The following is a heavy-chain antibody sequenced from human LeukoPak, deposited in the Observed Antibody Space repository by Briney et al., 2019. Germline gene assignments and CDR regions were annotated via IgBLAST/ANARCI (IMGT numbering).Heavy chain of an antibody. CDR2: TYYRSKWYN. J-gene: IGHJ3*02. Sequence: SQTLSLTCAISGDSVSSNSAAWNWIRQSPSRGLEWLGRTYYRSKWYNDYAVSVKSRITINPYTSKNQFSLQLKSVTPDDTAVYYCEWQGTDAFDIWGQGTMVTVSS. CDR1: GDSVSSNSAA. V-gene: IGHV6-1*01. D-gene: IGHD1/OR15-1a*01. CDR3: EWQGTDAFDI.